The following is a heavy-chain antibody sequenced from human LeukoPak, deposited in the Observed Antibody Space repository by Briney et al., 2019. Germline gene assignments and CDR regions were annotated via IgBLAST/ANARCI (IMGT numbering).Heavy chain of an antibody. CDR1: GFTVSSNY. J-gene: IGHJ4*02. CDR2: ISSSSSYI. D-gene: IGHD2-15*01. CDR3: ARDLKGHYCSGGSCYRPYYFDY. V-gene: IGHV3-21*01. Sequence: GGSLRLSCAASGFTVSSNYMNWVRQAPGKGLEWVSSISSSSSYIYYADSVRGRFTISRDNAKNSLYLQMSSLRVEDTAVYYCARDLKGHYCSGGSCYRPYYFDYWGQGTLVTVSS.